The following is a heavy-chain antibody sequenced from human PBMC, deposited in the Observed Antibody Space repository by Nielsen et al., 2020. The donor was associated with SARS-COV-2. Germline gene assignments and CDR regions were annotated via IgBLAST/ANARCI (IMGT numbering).Heavy chain of an antibody. D-gene: IGHD4-23*01. CDR2: ISSSSSYI. Sequence: GESLKISCAASGFTFSSYSMNWVRQAPGKGLEWVSSISSSSSYIYYADSVKGRSTISRDNAKNSLYLQMNSLRAEDTALYHCARDDYGGNSDYWGQGTLVTVSS. V-gene: IGHV3-21*04. CDR3: ARDDYGGNSDY. CDR1: GFTFSSYS. J-gene: IGHJ4*02.